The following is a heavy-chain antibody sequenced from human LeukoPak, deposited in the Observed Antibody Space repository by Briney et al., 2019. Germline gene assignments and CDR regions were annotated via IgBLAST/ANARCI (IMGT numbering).Heavy chain of an antibody. V-gene: IGHV3-11*01. CDR3: ASGAYCGGDCYLHPHNY. CDR1: GFTFSDYY. Sequence: GGSLRLSCAASGFTFSDYYMSWIRQAPGKGLEWVSYISSSGSTIYYADSVKGRFTISRDNAKNSLYLQMNSRRAEDTAVYYCASGAYCGGDCYLHPHNYWGQGTLVTVSS. J-gene: IGHJ4*02. D-gene: IGHD2-21*01. CDR2: ISSSGSTI.